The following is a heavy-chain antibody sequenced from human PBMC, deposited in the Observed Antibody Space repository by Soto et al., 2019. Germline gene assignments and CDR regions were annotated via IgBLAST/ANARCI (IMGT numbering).Heavy chain of an antibody. V-gene: IGHV3-23*01. CDR1: GFTFSSYA. CDR3: AKDTYSSGFWDY. D-gene: IGHD6-19*01. J-gene: IGHJ4*02. Sequence: LRLSCAASGFTFSSYAMSWVRQAPGKGLEWVSAISGSGGSTYYADSVKGRFTISRDNSKNTLYLQMNSLRAEDTAVYYCAKDTYSSGFWDYWGQGTLVTVSS. CDR2: ISGSGGST.